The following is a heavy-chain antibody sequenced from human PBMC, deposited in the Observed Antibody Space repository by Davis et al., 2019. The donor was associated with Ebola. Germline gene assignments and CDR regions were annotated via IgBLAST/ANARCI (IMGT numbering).Heavy chain of an antibody. CDR3: ARDSRGYTMIVVDAPFDY. CDR2: ISSSSSYT. J-gene: IGHJ4*02. Sequence: QAPGKGLEWVSSISSSSSYTNYADSVKGRFTISRDNAKNSLYLQMNSLRAEDTAVYYCARDSRGYTMIVVDAPFDYWGQGTLVTVSS. D-gene: IGHD3-22*01. V-gene: IGHV3-11*06.